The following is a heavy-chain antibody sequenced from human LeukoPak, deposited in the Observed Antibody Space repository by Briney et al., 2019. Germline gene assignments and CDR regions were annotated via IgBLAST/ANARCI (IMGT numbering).Heavy chain of an antibody. CDR2: ISAYNGNT. CDR3: ARDLDGSGSYYTDY. Sequence: ASVKVSCKASGYTFTSCGISLVRQAPGQGLEWMGWISAYNGNTNYVQKLQGRVTMTTDTSTSTAYMELRSLRSDDTAVYYCARDLDGSGSYYTDYWGQGTLVTVSS. CDR1: GYTFTSCG. J-gene: IGHJ4*02. V-gene: IGHV1-18*01. D-gene: IGHD3-10*01.